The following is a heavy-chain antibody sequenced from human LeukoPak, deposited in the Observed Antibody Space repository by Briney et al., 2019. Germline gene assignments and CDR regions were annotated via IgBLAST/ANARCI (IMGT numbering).Heavy chain of an antibody. D-gene: IGHD4-23*01. Sequence: PGGSLRLSCVASGFSFSNYAMSWVRQTPGKGLEWVSVISDSGSNTYYADSVKGRFTISRDNSKNTLYLQINSLRAEDTALYHCAKERSLNGGYSDGYFDHWGQGTLVAVSS. CDR1: GFSFSNYA. J-gene: IGHJ4*02. V-gene: IGHV3-23*01. CDR2: ISDSGSNT. CDR3: AKERSLNGGYSDGYFDH.